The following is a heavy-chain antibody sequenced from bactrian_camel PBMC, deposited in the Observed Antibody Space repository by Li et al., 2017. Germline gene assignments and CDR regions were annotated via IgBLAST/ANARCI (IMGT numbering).Heavy chain of an antibody. D-gene: IGHD1*01. V-gene: IGHV3S1*01. CDR2: IWTADHTT. CDR3: AADRRSDAACYAEAGTDFDY. Sequence: HVQLVESGGGSVQAGGSLRLSCEISLYIYSSYCMGWFREAPGKEREGVANIWTADHTTYYADSVRGRFTISHDSATNTMYLQMNNAKPEDTAMYYCAADRRSDAACYAEAGTDFDYWGQGTQVTVS. CDR1: LYIYSSYC. J-gene: IGHJ4*01.